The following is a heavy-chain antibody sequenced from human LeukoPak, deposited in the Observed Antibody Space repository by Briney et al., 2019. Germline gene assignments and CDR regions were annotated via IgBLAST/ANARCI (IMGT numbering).Heavy chain of an antibody. V-gene: IGHV3-48*01. CDR1: GFTFSSYS. D-gene: IGHD3-10*01. CDR3: ARDATMVRGVTGGFDY. J-gene: IGHJ4*02. Sequence: GGSLRLSCAASGFTFSSYSMTWVRQAPGKGLEWVSYISSSSSTIYYADSVKGRFTISRDNAKNSLYLQMSSLRAEDTAVYYCARDATMVRGVTGGFDYWGQGTLVTVSS. CDR2: ISSSSSTI.